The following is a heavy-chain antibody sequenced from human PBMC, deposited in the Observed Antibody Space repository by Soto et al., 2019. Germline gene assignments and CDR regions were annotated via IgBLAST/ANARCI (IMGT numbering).Heavy chain of an antibody. V-gene: IGHV4-30-4*01. Sequence: QVQLQESGPGLVKPSQTLSLTCTVSGGSISSGDYYWSWIRQPPGKGLEWIGYIYYSGSTYYNPSVKSRVTIAVDTSKNQFSLKLSSVTAADTAVYYCARGHYYDSSGYLPNWFDPWGQGTLVTVSS. CDR3: ARGHYYDSSGYLPNWFDP. J-gene: IGHJ5*02. D-gene: IGHD3-22*01. CDR2: IYYSGST. CDR1: GGSISSGDYY.